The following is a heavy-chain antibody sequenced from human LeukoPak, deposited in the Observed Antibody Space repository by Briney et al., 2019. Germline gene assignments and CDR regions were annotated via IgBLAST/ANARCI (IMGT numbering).Heavy chain of an antibody. V-gene: IGHV3-30-3*01. CDR1: GFTFSSYA. CDR2: ISYDGSNK. Sequence: GGSLRLSCAASGFTFSSYAMHWVRQAPGKGLEWVAVISYDGSNKYYADSVKGRFTISRDNSKNTLYLQMNSLRAEDTAVYYCARDPLKTVAVTFDYWGQGTLVTVSS. J-gene: IGHJ4*02. D-gene: IGHD6-19*01. CDR3: ARDPLKTVAVTFDY.